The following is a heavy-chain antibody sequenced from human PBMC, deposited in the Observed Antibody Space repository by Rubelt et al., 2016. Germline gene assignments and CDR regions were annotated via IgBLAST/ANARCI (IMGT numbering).Heavy chain of an antibody. V-gene: IGHV4-39*07. CDR2: IYYSGGT. D-gene: IGHD3-3*01. CDR1: GGSISSSSYY. J-gene: IGHJ4*02. CDR3: ARDGVGWLLQN. Sequence: QLQLQESGPGLVKPSETLSLTCTVSGGSISSSSYYWGWIRQPPGKGLEWIGSIYYSGGTYYNPSLKSRFTISVDTSKNQFSLKLSAVTAADTAGYYGARDGVGWLLQNWGQGTLVTVSS.